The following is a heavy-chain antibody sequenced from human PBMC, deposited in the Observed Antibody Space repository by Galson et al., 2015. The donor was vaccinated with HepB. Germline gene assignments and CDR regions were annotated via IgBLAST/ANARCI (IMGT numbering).Heavy chain of an antibody. Sequence: SVKVSCKASGYTFTSYDINWVRQATGQGLEWMGWMNPNSGNTGYAQKFQGRVTMTRNTSISTAYMELSSLRSEDTAVYYCARGPYTAIAGHYMDVWGKGTTVTVSS. CDR3: ARGPYTAIAGHYMDV. CDR2: MNPNSGNT. V-gene: IGHV1-8*01. J-gene: IGHJ6*03. D-gene: IGHD5-18*01. CDR1: GYTFTSYD.